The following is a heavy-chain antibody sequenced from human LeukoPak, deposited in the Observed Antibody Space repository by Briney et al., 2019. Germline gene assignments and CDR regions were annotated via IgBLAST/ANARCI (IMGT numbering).Heavy chain of an antibody. CDR1: AFTFRSCW. Sequence: GGSLRLSCAASAFTFRSCWMSWVRQAPGKGLEWVANIKQDGSEKYYVDPVKGRFTISRDNAKKSLYLQMNSLRAEDTAVYYCARDGSPFDSWGQGTLVTVSS. V-gene: IGHV3-7*01. CDR2: IKQDGSEK. CDR3: ARDGSPFDS. D-gene: IGHD1-26*01. J-gene: IGHJ4*02.